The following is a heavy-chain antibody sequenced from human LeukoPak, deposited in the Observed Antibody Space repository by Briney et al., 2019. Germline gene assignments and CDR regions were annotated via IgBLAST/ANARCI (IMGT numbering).Heavy chain of an antibody. CDR2: IYGGGST. J-gene: IGHJ4*02. CDR1: GFTVSSNY. Sequence: GGSLRLSCAVSGFTVSSNYMSWVRQAPGKGLEWVSVIYGGGSTYYADSVKGRFTISSDNSKNTLYLQMNSLRAEDTAVYYCARAASVAGTYALNHWGQGTLVTVSS. CDR3: ARAASVAGTYALNH. V-gene: IGHV3-66*01. D-gene: IGHD6-19*01.